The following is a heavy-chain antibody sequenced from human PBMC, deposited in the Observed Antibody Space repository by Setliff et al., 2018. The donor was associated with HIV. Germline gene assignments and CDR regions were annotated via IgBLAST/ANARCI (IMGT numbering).Heavy chain of an antibody. J-gene: IGHJ6*03. D-gene: IGHD5-18*01. CDR2: TTNKADSYNT. Sequence: GGSLRLSCAASGFTFSDHYMDWVRQAPGKGLEWVGRTTNKADSYNTNYAASVKGRFIMSRDDSKNSLYLQMNSLKTEDTAVYYCTRHVDSGTYMDVWGRGTTVTVSS. V-gene: IGHV3-72*01. CDR1: GFTFSDHY. CDR3: TRHVDSGTYMDV.